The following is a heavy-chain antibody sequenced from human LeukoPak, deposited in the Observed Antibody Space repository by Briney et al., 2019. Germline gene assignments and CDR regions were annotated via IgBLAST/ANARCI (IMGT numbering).Heavy chain of an antibody. D-gene: IGHD2-15*01. Sequence: PSETLSPTCTVSGDSISSGDYYWSWIRQPPGKGLEWIGYIYYSGSTSYNPSLKSRVTISGDTSKNQFSLKLSSVTAADTAVYYCARDRGSSGVDCWGQGTLVTVSS. CDR1: GDSISSGDYY. CDR2: IYYSGST. CDR3: ARDRGSSGVDC. J-gene: IGHJ4*02. V-gene: IGHV4-30-4*08.